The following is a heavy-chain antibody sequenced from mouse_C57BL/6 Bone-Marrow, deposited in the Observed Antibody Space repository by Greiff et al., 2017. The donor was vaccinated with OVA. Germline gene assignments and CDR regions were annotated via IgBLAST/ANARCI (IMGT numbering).Heavy chain of an antibody. CDR2: INPYNGGT. CDR1: GYTFTDYY. CDR3: ARSPYYGSSYCDY. D-gene: IGHD1-1*01. Sequence: VQLQQSGPVLVKPGASVKMSCKASGYTFTDYYMNWVKQSHGKSLEWIGVINPYNGGTSYNQKFKGKATLTVDKSSSTAYMELNSLTSEDSAVYYCARSPYYGSSYCDYWGQGTTLTVSS. J-gene: IGHJ2*01. V-gene: IGHV1-19*01.